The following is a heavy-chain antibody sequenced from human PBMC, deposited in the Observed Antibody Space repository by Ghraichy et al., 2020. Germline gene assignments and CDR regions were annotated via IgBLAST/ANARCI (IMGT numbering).Heavy chain of an antibody. D-gene: IGHD6-13*01. J-gene: IGHJ5*02. Sequence: SETLSLTCTVSGGSISSGGYYWSWIRQHPGKGLEWIGYIYYSGSTYYNPSLKSRVTISVDTSKNQFSLKLSSVTAADTAVYYCAREPRAAGINWFDPWGQGTLVTVSS. CDR2: IYYSGST. V-gene: IGHV4-31*03. CDR1: GGSISSGGYY. CDR3: AREPRAAGINWFDP.